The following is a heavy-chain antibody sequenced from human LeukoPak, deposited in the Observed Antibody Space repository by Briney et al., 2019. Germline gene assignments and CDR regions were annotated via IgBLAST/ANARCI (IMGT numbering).Heavy chain of an antibody. CDR2: IIPIFGTT. V-gene: IGHV1-69*13. CDR3: ARDTSGHYSGSGTYYHTFDI. CDR1: GGTLSRYG. J-gene: IGHJ3*02. D-gene: IGHD3-10*01. Sequence: RASVKVSCKAFGGTLSRYGISWVRQAPGQGLDWMGGIIPIFGTTNYAQNSQGRVTNTADEFTNTAYMELSSLRSEDTAVYYCARDTSGHYSGSGTYYHTFDIWGQGTMVAVSS.